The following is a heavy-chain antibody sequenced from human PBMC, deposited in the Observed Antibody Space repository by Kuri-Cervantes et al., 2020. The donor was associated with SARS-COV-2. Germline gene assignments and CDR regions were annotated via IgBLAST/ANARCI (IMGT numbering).Heavy chain of an antibody. Sequence: SETLSLTCTVSGDSINKYYWSWIRQPPGKGLEWIGYIYYTGSTYYNPSLKSRVTISIETSKNQFSLKLSSVTAADTAVYYCARAKMGFLEWDNWFDPWGQGTLVTVSS. V-gene: IGHV4-59*08. D-gene: IGHD3-3*01. J-gene: IGHJ5*02. CDR3: ARAKMGFLEWDNWFDP. CDR1: GDSINKYY. CDR2: IYYTGST.